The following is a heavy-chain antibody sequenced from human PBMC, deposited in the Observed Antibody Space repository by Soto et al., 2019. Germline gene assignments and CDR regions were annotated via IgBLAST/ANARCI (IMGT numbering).Heavy chain of an antibody. Sequence: QVQLVQSGAEVKKPGASVKVSCKASGYTFTSYGISWVRQAPGQGLEGMGWISAYNGNTNYAQKLQGRVTMTTDTATRTAYMELRSLRSDDTAVYYCARDVAVAGTKSGFDYWGQGTLVTVSS. CDR3: ARDVAVAGTKSGFDY. CDR2: ISAYNGNT. CDR1: GYTFTSYG. V-gene: IGHV1-18*01. D-gene: IGHD6-19*01. J-gene: IGHJ4*02.